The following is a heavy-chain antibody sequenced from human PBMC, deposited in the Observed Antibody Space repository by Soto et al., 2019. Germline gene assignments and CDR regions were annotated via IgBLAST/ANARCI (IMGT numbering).Heavy chain of an antibody. CDR3: ARERLAAAAVFNY. CDR2: TSYDGSNK. D-gene: IGHD6-13*01. CDR1: GFIFSAYG. J-gene: IGHJ4*02. V-gene: IGHV3-30*03. Sequence: PGGSLRLSCAGSGFIFSAYGMHWVRQAPDKGLEWVALTSYDGSNKFYADSVKGRFTVSRDNSKNTVYLQMSSLRPEDTSVYYCARERLAAAAVFNYWGQGTLVTVSS.